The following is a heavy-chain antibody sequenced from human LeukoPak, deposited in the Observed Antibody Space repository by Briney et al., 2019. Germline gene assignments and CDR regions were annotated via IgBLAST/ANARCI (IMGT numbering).Heavy chain of an antibody. CDR2: ISSSSTTI. D-gene: IGHD3-3*01. V-gene: IGHV3-48*02. CDR3: AVSYDFWSALVH. J-gene: IGHJ4*02. CDR1: GFIFSNYN. Sequence: GGSLRLSCAASGFIFSNYNMNWARQAPGKGLEWLSYISSSSTTIYYADSVKGRFTISRDNAKSSLYLQMNSLRDEDSAVYYCAVSYDFWSALVHWGQGTLVTVSS.